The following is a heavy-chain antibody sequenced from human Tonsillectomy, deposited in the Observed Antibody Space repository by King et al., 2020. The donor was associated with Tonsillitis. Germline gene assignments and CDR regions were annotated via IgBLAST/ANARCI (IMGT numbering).Heavy chain of an antibody. CDR1: GYTLTTYG. CDR2: ISSYNADT. J-gene: IGHJ6*03. CDR3: ARWADYYYFHYMDV. V-gene: IGHV1-18*04. Sequence: VQLVQSGGEVKMPGASVKVSCKASGYTLTTYGISWVRQAPGQGLEWMGWISSYNADTKFAQKFQGRVTLTTDSSSNTAHMELRSLRSDDTAVYYCARWADYYYFHYMDVWGKGTTVTVSS.